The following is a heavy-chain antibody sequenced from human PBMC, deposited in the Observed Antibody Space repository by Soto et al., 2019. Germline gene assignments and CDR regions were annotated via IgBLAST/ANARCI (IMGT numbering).Heavy chain of an antibody. J-gene: IGHJ6*02. D-gene: IGHD4-17*01. CDR3: ASVDYGDYVSYYYYYGMDV. V-gene: IGHV4-39*01. CDR1: GGSISSSSYY. CDR2: IYYSGST. Sequence: PSETLSLTCTVSGGSISSSSYYWGWIRQPPGKGLEWIGSIYYSGSTYHNPSLKSRVTISVDTSKNQFSLKLSSVTAADTAVYYCASVDYGDYVSYYYYYGMDVWGQGTTVTVSS.